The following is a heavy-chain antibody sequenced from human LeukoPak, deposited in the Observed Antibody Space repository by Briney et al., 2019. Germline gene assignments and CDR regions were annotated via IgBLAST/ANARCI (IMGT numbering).Heavy chain of an antibody. CDR3: ARGGPTYYYDSSGYYYPFDY. V-gene: IGHV4-31*03. D-gene: IGHD3-22*01. Sequence: SQTLSLTCTVSGGSISSGGYYWSWIRQHPGKGLEWIGYIYYSGSTYYNPSLKSRVTISVDTSKNQFPLKLSSVTAADTAVYYCARGGPTYYYDSSGYYYPFDYWGQGTLVTVSS. J-gene: IGHJ4*02. CDR2: IYYSGST. CDR1: GGSISSGGYY.